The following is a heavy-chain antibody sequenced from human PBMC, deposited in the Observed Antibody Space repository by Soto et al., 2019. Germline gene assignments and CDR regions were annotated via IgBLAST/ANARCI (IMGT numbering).Heavy chain of an antibody. CDR1: GFTFSNYW. Sequence: EVQLVESGGGLVQPGGSLRLSCAASGFTFSNYWMYWVRQAPGKGLVWVSRINSDGSVSSYADSVKGRLTISRDNVKNTLYLQMNSLRAEDTAVYYCARGDCVGGPCYSLAGPFYYYMDVWGKGTTVTVS. D-gene: IGHD2-15*01. CDR3: ARGDCVGGPCYSLAGPFYYYMDV. CDR2: INSDGSVS. J-gene: IGHJ6*03. V-gene: IGHV3-74*01.